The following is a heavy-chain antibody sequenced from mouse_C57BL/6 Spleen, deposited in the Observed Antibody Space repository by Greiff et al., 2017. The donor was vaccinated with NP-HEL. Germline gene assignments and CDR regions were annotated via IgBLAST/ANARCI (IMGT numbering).Heavy chain of an antibody. D-gene: IGHD2-4*01. J-gene: IGHJ3*01. CDR1: GYTFTSYW. V-gene: IGHV1-55*01. CDR2: IYPGSGST. CDR3: ARAEIYYDYDVFAY. Sequence: VQLQQSGAELVKPGASVKMSCKASGYTFTSYWITWVKQRPGQGLEWIGDIYPGSGSTNYNEKFKSKATLTVDTSSSTAYMQLSSLTSEDSAVYYCARAEIYYDYDVFAYWGQGTLVTVSA.